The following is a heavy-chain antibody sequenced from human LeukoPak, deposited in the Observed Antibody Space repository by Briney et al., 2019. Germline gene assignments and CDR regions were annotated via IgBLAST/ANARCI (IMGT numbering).Heavy chain of an antibody. D-gene: IGHD5-12*01. V-gene: IGHV3-7*01. CDR3: ARDRGHSGYDLYDY. J-gene: IGHJ4*02. Sequence: GGSLRLSCSAWGFTFRNFWMGWGRAATGKGVECVANIKHDGSEIYHVDFVKGRFTISRDTAKDSLYLQMNSLRAEDTAVYYCARDRGHSGYDLYDYWGQGTLVTVS. CDR1: GFTFRNFW. CDR2: IKHDGSEI.